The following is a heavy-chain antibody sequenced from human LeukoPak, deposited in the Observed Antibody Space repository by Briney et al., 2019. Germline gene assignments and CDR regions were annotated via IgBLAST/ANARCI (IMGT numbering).Heavy chain of an antibody. D-gene: IGHD3-22*01. CDR3: ATTIPYYDSSGRKTQVAFDI. Sequence: GASVKVSCKTSGYTFTSYDINWVRQATGQGLEWVGWMNPNSANTGQAQTFQGRVSMTRNTSISTAYMELSSLRSEDTAVYYCATTIPYYDSSGRKTQVAFDIWGQGTMVTVSS. V-gene: IGHV1-8*01. J-gene: IGHJ3*02. CDR1: GYTFTSYD. CDR2: MNPNSANT.